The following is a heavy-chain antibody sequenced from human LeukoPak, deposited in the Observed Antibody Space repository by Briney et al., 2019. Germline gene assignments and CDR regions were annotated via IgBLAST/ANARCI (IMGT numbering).Heavy chain of an antibody. D-gene: IGHD4-17*01. CDR3: ATIRYGDYVFDY. V-gene: IGHV3-21*01. J-gene: IGHJ4*02. Sequence: GGSLRLSCAASGFTFSSYSMNWVRQAPGKGLEWVSSISSSSYIYYADSVKGRFTISRDNAKNSLYLQMNSLRAEDTAVYYCATIRYGDYVFDYWGQGTLVTVSS. CDR2: ISSSSYI. CDR1: GFTFSSYS.